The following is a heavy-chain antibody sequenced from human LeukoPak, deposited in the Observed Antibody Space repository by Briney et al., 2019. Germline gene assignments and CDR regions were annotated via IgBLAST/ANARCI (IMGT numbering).Heavy chain of an antibody. J-gene: IGHJ4*02. CDR3: TTSYSLYSSGWDVADY. V-gene: IGHV3-15*01. CDR1: GFTFSNAW. CDR2: IKSKTDGGTT. Sequence: PGGSLRLSCAASGFTFSNAWMSWVRQAPGKGLEWVGRIKSKTDGGTTDYAAPVKGRFTISRDDSKNTLYLQMNSLKTEDTAVYYCTTSYSLYSSGWDVADYWGQGTLVTVSS. D-gene: IGHD6-19*01.